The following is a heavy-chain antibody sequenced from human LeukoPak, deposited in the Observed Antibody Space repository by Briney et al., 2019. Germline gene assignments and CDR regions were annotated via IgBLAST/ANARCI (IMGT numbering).Heavy chain of an antibody. CDR3: VKDLHHYDILTGATPFDY. J-gene: IGHJ4*02. Sequence: GRSLRLSCAASGFTFNIYHMNWVRQAPGKGLEWVAAMSYDGNSKYYADSVRGRFTISRDNSKNTPYLQMDSLRAEDTALYYCVKDLHHYDILTGATPFDYWGQGTLVTVSS. D-gene: IGHD3-9*01. CDR1: GFTFNIYH. V-gene: IGHV3-30*18. CDR2: MSYDGNSK.